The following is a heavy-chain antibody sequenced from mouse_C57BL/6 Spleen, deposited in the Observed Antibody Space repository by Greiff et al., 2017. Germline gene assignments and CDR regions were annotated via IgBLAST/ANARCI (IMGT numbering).Heavy chain of an antibody. CDR3: TRADITLYYFDY. J-gene: IGHJ2*01. V-gene: IGHV5-9-1*02. CDR2: ISSGCDYI. Sequence: EVKLVESGAGLVKPGGSLKLSCAASGFTFSSYAMSWVRQTPEKRLEWVAYISSGCDYIYYADTVKGRFTIARDNARNTLYLQMSSLKSEDTAMYYCTRADITLYYFDYWGQGTTLTVSS. CDR1: GFTFSSYA. D-gene: IGHD1-1*01.